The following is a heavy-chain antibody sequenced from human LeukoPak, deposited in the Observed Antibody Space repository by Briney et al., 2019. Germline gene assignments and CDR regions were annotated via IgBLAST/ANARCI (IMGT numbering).Heavy chain of an antibody. CDR2: ISYDGSNK. CDR1: GFTFSSYA. J-gene: IGHJ6*03. Sequence: QPGRCLRLSCAASGFTFSSYAMHWVRQAPGKGLEWGAVISYDGSNKYYADSVKGRFTISRDNSKNTLYLQMNSLRAEDTAVYYCARDSSPWFGGVIVRYYYYMDVWGKGTPVTVSS. V-gene: IGHV3-30*04. CDR3: ARDSSPWFGGVIVRYYYYMDV. D-gene: IGHD3-16*02.